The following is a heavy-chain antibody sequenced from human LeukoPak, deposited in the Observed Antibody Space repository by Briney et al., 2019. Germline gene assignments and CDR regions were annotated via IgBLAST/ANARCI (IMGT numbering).Heavy chain of an antibody. D-gene: IGHD6-19*01. V-gene: IGHV3-23*01. CDR1: GFTFSSYA. CDR3: AKAGIAVPATPEY. J-gene: IGHJ4*02. Sequence: GGSLRLSCAASGFTFSSYAMNWARQAPGRGLGWVSVISSSGGTTYYSDSVKGRFIISRDNSKNTLYLQMNSLRAEDTAVYYCAKAGIAVPATPEYCGQGTQVTVSS. CDR2: ISSSGGTT.